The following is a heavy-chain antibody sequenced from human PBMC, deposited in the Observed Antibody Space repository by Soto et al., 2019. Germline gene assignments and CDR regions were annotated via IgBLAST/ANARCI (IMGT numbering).Heavy chain of an antibody. CDR3: ARGRGWFDP. CDR1: GGSISSYY. CDR2: IYYSGST. Sequence: QVQLQESGPGLVKPSETLSLICTVSGGSISSYYWSWIRQPPGKGLEWIGYIYYSGSTNYNPSLKSLVTRSVDTSKNQFCLKLSSATASDTAVYYCARGRGWFDPWCQGTLVTVSS. D-gene: IGHD2-15*01. J-gene: IGHJ5*02. V-gene: IGHV4-59*08.